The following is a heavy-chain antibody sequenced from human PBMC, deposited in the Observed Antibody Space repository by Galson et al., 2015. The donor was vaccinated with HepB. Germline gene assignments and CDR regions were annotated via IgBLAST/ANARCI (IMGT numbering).Heavy chain of an antibody. CDR1: GYTLTELS. D-gene: IGHD3-3*01. Sequence: SVKVSCKVSGYTLTELSMHWVRQAPGKGLEWMGGFDPEDGETIYAQKFQGRVTMTEDTSTDTAYMELSSLRSEDTAVYNCATEISAYYDFWSGYPPRGVWGKGTTVTVSS. CDR3: ATEISAYYDFWSGYPPRGV. V-gene: IGHV1-24*01. CDR2: FDPEDGET. J-gene: IGHJ6*04.